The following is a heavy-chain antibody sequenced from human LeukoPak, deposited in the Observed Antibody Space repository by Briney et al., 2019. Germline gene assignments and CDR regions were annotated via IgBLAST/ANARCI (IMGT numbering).Heavy chain of an antibody. J-gene: IGHJ5*02. V-gene: IGHV3-48*04. CDR3: ARSPSYKGWFDP. Sequence: GGSLRLSCAASGFTLSSYSMNWVRQAPGKGLEWVSYISSHGSIIYYADSVKGRFTISRDNAKNSPYLQMNSLRAEDTAVYYCARSPSYKGWFDPWGQGTLVTVSS. D-gene: IGHD1-14*01. CDR1: GFTLSSYS. CDR2: ISSHGSII.